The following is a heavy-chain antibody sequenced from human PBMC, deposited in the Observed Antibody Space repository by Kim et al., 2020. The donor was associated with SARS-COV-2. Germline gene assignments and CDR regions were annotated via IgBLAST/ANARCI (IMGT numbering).Heavy chain of an antibody. J-gene: IGHJ4*02. Sequence: SVKVSCKASGGTFSSYAISWVRQAPGQGLEWMGGIIPIFGTANYAQKFQGRVTITADESTSTAYMELSSLRSEDTAVYYCARNYGTPGFGELLDPFDYWGQGTLVTVSS. CDR3: ARNYGTPGFGELLDPFDY. D-gene: IGHD3-10*01. V-gene: IGHV1-69*13. CDR1: GGTFSSYA. CDR2: IIPIFGTA.